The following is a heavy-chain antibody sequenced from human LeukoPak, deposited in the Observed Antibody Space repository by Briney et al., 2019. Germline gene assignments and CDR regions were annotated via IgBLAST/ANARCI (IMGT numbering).Heavy chain of an antibody. Sequence: ASVKVSCKASGYTFTGYYMHWVRQAPGQGLEWMGWINPNSGGTNYAQKFQGRVTMTRDTSTSTAYMELRSLRSDDTAVYYCARAPRFNSSGCLIDYWGQGTLVTVSS. D-gene: IGHD6-19*01. V-gene: IGHV1-2*02. J-gene: IGHJ4*02. CDR1: GYTFTGYY. CDR3: ARAPRFNSSGCLIDY. CDR2: INPNSGGT.